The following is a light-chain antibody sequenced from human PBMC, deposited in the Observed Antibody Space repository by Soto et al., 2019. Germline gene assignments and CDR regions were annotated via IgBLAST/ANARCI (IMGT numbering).Light chain of an antibody. CDR1: SSGVVGSHF. Sequence: QSALTHPASVSDSPGPSVTISCTVTSSGVVGSHFVSCYQQHPGTPPKLIIYYVANLPSGVSNRFSCSKSGSTASLIISRLQTEDEADDYCVSYTSSTSYVFGTGTKVTVL. CDR3: VSYTSSTSYV. CDR2: YVA. V-gene: IGLV2-14*03. J-gene: IGLJ1*01.